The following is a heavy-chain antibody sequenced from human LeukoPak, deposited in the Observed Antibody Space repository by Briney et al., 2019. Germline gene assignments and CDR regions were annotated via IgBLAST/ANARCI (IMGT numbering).Heavy chain of an antibody. CDR3: ARAGEWLKLENGFDI. Sequence: GGSLRLSCAASGFTFSSYEMNWVRQAPGKGLEWVSYISSSGSTIYYADSVKGRFTISRDNAKNSLYLQMNSLRAEDTAVYYCARAGEWLKLENGFDIWGQGTMVTVSS. CDR2: ISSSGSTI. V-gene: IGHV3-48*03. D-gene: IGHD5-24*01. J-gene: IGHJ3*02. CDR1: GFTFSSYE.